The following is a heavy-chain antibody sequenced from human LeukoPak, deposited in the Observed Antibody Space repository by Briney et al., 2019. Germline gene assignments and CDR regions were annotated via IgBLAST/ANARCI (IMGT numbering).Heavy chain of an antibody. V-gene: IGHV3-13*04. Sequence: GGSLRLSCAASGFTLSSYDMHWVRHATGKGLEWVSGIGTVGDTYYAGSVKGRFTVSRENAKNSLYLQMNSLRAGDTAVYYCARVRDGSAWALEDWGQGSLVTVSS. CDR2: IGTVGDT. CDR1: GFTLSSYD. J-gene: IGHJ4*02. CDR3: ARVRDGSAWALED. D-gene: IGHD6-19*01.